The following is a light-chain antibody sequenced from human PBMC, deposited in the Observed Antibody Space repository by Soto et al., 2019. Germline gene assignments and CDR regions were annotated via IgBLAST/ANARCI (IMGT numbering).Light chain of an antibody. V-gene: IGKV3-11*01. J-gene: IGKJ2*01. CDR1: QSVSSY. Sequence: EIVLTQSPATLSLSPGERATLYCRASQSVSSYLAWYQQKPGQAPRLLIYDASTRATGIPARFSGSGSGTDFTLTISSLEPEDFAVYYCQHRSNWPRTFGQGTKLEIK. CDR3: QHRSNWPRT. CDR2: DAS.